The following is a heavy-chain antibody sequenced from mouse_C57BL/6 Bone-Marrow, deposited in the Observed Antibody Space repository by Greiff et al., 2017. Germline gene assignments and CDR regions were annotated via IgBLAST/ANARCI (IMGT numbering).Heavy chain of an antibody. J-gene: IGHJ2*01. Sequence: EVKVVESGGGLVQPGGSLSLSCAASGFTFTDYYMSWVRQPPGKALEWLGFIRNKANGYTTEYSASVKGRFTISRDNSQSILYLQMNALRAEDSATYDCARLWGVYFDYGGQGTTLTVSS. D-gene: IGHD4-1*01. CDR1: GFTFTDYY. V-gene: IGHV7-3*01. CDR3: ARLWGVYFDY. CDR2: IRNKANGYTT.